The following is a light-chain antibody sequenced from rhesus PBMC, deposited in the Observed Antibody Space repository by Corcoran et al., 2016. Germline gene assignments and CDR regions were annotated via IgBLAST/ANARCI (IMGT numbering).Light chain of an antibody. J-gene: IGKJ2*01. CDR1: QSVGST. Sequence: ETVMMQSPATLSLSPGERATLSCRASQSVGSTLAWSQQTPGQAPSLLIYYASGRATGIPDRFSGSGSGTEFTLTISSLDPEDVGVYYCQKYNDWPYSFGQGTKVEIK. V-gene: IGKV3-35*02. CDR2: YAS. CDR3: QKYNDWPYS.